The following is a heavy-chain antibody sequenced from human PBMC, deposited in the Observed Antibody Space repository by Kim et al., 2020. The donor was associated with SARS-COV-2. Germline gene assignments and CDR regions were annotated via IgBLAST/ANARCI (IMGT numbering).Heavy chain of an antibody. D-gene: IGHD6-19*01. CDR1: GGSISSGSYY. CDR3: ARDPVKQWLGLPNYYYYGMDV. Sequence: SETLSLTCTVSGGSISSGSYYWSWIRQPAGKGLEWIGRIYTSGSTNYKPSLKSRVTISVDTSKNQFSLKLSSVTAADTAVYYCARDPVKQWLGLPNYYYYGMDVWGQGTTVTVSS. CDR2: IYTSGST. V-gene: IGHV4-61*02. J-gene: IGHJ6*02.